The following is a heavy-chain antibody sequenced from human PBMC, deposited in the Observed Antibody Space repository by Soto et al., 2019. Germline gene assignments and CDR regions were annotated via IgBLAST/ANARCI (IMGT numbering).Heavy chain of an antibody. V-gene: IGHV3-30*18. Sequence: PGGSLRLSCAASGFTFSSYGMHWVRQAPGKGLEWVAVISYDGSNKYYADSVKGRFTISRDNSKNTLYLQMNSLRAEDTAVYYCAKDGQNYYDFWSGYPTGGMDVWGQGTTVTSP. CDR3: AKDGQNYYDFWSGYPTGGMDV. CDR1: GFTFSSYG. D-gene: IGHD3-3*01. J-gene: IGHJ6*02. CDR2: ISYDGSNK.